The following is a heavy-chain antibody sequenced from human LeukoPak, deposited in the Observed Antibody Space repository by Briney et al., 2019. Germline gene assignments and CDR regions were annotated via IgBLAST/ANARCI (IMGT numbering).Heavy chain of an antibody. D-gene: IGHD6-13*01. CDR3: ARPPGIAAAWFDP. V-gene: IGHV4-34*01. CDR1: GGSFSGYY. CDR2: INHSGTT. Sequence: SETLSLTCAVYGGSFSGYYWSWIRQPPGKGLEWIGEINHSGTTYSNPSLKSRVTISLDTSKDLFSLKLISVTAADTAVYYCARPPGIAAAWFDPWGQGTLVTVSS. J-gene: IGHJ5*02.